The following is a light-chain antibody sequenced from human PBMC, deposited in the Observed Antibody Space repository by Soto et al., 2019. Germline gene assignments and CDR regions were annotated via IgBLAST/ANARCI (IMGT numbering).Light chain of an antibody. J-gene: IGLJ2*01. CDR3: CSYAGSSTFV. CDR1: SSDVGSYNL. Sequence: QSVLTQPASVSGSPGQSITISCTGTSSDVGSYNLVSWYQQHPGKAPKLMIYEGSKRPSGVSNRFSGSKSVNTASLTISGLQAEDEADYYCCSYAGSSTFVFGGGTQLTVL. V-gene: IGLV2-23*03. CDR2: EGS.